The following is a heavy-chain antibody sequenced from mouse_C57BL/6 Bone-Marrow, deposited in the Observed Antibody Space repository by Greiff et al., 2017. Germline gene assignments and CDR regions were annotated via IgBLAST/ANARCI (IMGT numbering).Heavy chain of an antibody. CDR2: IDPSDSYT. V-gene: IGHV1-69*01. CDR1: GYTFTSYW. CDR3: ARLGTTVPYYAMDY. D-gene: IGHD1-1*01. Sequence: QVQLQQPGAELVMPGASVKLSCKASGYTFTSYWMHWVKQRPGQGLEWIGEIDPSDSYTNYNQKFKGKSTLTVDKSSSTAYMQLSSLTSEDSAVYYCARLGTTVPYYAMDYWGQGTSVTGSS. J-gene: IGHJ4*01.